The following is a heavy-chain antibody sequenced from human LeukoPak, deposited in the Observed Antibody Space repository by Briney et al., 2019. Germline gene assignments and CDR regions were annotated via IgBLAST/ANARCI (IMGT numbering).Heavy chain of an antibody. CDR3: ARESPQQLPHY. Sequence: PGGSLRLSCAASGFTFSDYYMSWVRQAPGKGLEWVANIKQDGSEKYYVDSVKGRFTISRDNAKNSLYLQMNSLRAEDTAVYYCARESPQQLPHYWGQGTLVTVSS. J-gene: IGHJ4*02. D-gene: IGHD6-13*01. V-gene: IGHV3-7*01. CDR1: GFTFSDYY. CDR2: IKQDGSEK.